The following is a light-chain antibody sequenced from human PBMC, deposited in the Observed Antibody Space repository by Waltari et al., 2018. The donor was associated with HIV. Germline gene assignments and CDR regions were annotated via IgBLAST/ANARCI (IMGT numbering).Light chain of an antibody. Sequence: QSALTQPPSASGSPGQSVPISCTGTNSDVGGYNYVSWYQQHPGKAPKLLIFDVIKRPSGVPDRFSGSKSGNTASLTVSGLQAADEADYYCSSFAGSKNHYVFGTGTKVTVL. CDR3: SSFAGSKNHYV. CDR1: NSDVGGYNY. V-gene: IGLV2-8*01. J-gene: IGLJ1*01. CDR2: DVI.